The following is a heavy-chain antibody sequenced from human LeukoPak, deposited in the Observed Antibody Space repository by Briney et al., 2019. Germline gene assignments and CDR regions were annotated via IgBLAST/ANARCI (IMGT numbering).Heavy chain of an antibody. CDR2: IYYSGST. Sequence: SETLSLTCTVSGGSISSHYWSWIRQPPGKGLEWIGYIYYSGSTNYNPSLKSRVTISVDTSKNQFSLKLSSVTAADTAVYYCARTGYGHNWFHPWGQGTLVTVSS. J-gene: IGHJ5*02. D-gene: IGHD1-1*01. CDR3: ARTGYGHNWFHP. V-gene: IGHV4-59*11. CDR1: GGSISSHY.